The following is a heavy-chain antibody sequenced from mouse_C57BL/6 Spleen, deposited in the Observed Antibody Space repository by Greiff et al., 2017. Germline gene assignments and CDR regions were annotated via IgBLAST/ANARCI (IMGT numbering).Heavy chain of an antibody. CDR2: IYPSDSET. J-gene: IGHJ2*01. CDR1: GYTFTSYW. CDR3: ARWSNYLFDY. V-gene: IGHV1-61*01. D-gene: IGHD2-5*01. Sequence: QVQLQQPGAELVRPGSSVKLSCKASGYTFTSYWTDWVKQRPGQGLEWIGNIYPSDSETHYNQKFKDKATLTVDKSSSTAYMQLSSLTSEDSAVYYCARWSNYLFDYWGQGTTLTVSS.